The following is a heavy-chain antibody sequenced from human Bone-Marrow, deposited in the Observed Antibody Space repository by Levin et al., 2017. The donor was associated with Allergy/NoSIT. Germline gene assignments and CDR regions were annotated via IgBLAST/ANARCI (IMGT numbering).Heavy chain of an antibody. J-gene: IGHJ1*01. Sequence: SETLSLTCTVSGGSISSNYWSWIRQPPGKGLEWIGYIYYSGSANYNPSLKSRVTISLDTSKNQFPLKLSSVTAADTAVYYCASYGYSYAIAEYFHHWGQGTLVTVSS. V-gene: IGHV4-59*01. CDR1: GGSISSNY. CDR3: ASYGYSYAIAEYFHH. CDR2: IYYSGSA. D-gene: IGHD5-18*01.